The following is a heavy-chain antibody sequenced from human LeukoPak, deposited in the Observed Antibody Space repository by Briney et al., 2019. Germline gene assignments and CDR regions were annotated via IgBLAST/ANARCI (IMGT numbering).Heavy chain of an antibody. J-gene: IGHJ4*01. CDR1: GFTFSSYG. D-gene: IGHD5-12*01. CDR2: ISSSSDSI. Sequence: PGGSLRLSCAASGFTFSSYGMNWLRQAPGKRLEWVSYISSSSDSIYYADSVKGRFTISRDNAENSLYLQMNSLRDEDTAVYSCARAIGSGYDYWGQGTLVTVSS. CDR3: ARAIGSGYDY. V-gene: IGHV3-48*02.